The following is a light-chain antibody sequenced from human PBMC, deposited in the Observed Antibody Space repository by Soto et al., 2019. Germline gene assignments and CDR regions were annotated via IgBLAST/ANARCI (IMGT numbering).Light chain of an antibody. CDR3: QQYGSSPRT. CDR1: QSVSRY. J-gene: IGKJ1*01. V-gene: IGKV3-20*01. Sequence: DIVMTQSPATLSVSPGERGTLSWRASQSVSRYLAWYQQKPGQAPRLLIYDASNRASGIPARFSGSGSGTDFTLTISRLEPEDFAVYYCQQYGSSPRTFGQGTKVDIK. CDR2: DAS.